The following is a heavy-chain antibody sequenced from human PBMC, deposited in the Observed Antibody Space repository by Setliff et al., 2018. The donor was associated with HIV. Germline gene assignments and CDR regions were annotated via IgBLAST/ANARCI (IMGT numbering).Heavy chain of an antibody. V-gene: IGHV3-74*01. Sequence: GGSLRLSCAASGFTFSRYWMHWIRQVPGKGLVWVSRVDSDGSGTSYADSVKGRFTIFRDNAKSSMYLQMNSLRAEDTAIYYCARKFRPGHGVDVWGQGTTVTVSS. CDR3: ARKFRPGHGVDV. CDR2: VDSDGSGT. J-gene: IGHJ6*02. CDR1: GFTFSRYW. D-gene: IGHD3-10*01.